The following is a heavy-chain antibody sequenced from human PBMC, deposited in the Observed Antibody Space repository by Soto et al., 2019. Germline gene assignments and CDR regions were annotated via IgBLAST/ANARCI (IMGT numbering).Heavy chain of an antibody. V-gene: IGHV3-66*01. J-gene: IGHJ4*02. CDR1: GFSVSTNF. CDR3: ARGYFSGRD. D-gene: IGHD6-19*01. Sequence: GGSLRLSCAASGFSVSTNFMSWVRQAPGRGLEWVSVIYTGGSTYYADSVRGRFTISRDNSKNTLYLQMNSLRAEDTAVYYCARGYFSGRDWGQGTLVTVSS. CDR2: IYTGGST.